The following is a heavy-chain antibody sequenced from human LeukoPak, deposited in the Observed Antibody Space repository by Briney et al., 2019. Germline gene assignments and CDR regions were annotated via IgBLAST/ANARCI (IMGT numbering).Heavy chain of an antibody. D-gene: IGHD4-23*01. J-gene: IGHJ4*02. CDR2: IKQDGSEK. CDR1: GFTFRNYW. CDR3: ASGPRWTDFDY. V-gene: IGHV3-7*01. Sequence: PGGSLRLSCAASGFTFRNYWMSWVRQAPGKGLEWVANIKQDGSEKYYVDSVKGRFTISRDNAKNSLYLQMNSLRGEDTAVYYCASGPRWTDFDYWGQGTLVTVSS.